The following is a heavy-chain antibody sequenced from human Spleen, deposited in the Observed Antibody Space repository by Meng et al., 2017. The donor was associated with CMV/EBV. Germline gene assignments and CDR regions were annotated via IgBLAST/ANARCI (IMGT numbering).Heavy chain of an antibody. J-gene: IGHJ4*02. Sequence: ASVKVSCKASGGTFSNSPISWVRQAPGQGLEWMGWISAYNGNTNYAQKLQGRVTMTTDTSTSTAYMELRSLRSDDTAVYYCARDLGLHDPSDYWGQGTLVTVSS. CDR3: ARDLGLHDPSDY. CDR1: GGTFSNSP. D-gene: IGHD5-24*01. CDR2: ISAYNGNT. V-gene: IGHV1-18*01.